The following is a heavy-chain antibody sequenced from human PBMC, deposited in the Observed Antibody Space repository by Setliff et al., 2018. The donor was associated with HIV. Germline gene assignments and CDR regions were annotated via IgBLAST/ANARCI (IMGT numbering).Heavy chain of an antibody. CDR2: IYYSGST. CDR1: GGSISRYY. J-gene: IGHJ4*02. V-gene: IGHV4-59*01. Sequence: SEILSLTCTVSGGSISRYYWSWIRQPPGKGLEWIGYIYYSGSTNYNPSLKSRVTISVDTSKNQFSLKLTSVTAADTAVYYCARGPSLQTTLFDYWGQGTLVTVSS. CDR3: ARGPSLQTTLFDY.